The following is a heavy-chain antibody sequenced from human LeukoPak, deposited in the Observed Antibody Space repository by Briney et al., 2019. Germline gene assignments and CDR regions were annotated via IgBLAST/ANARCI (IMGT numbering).Heavy chain of an antibody. J-gene: IGHJ4*02. CDR1: GYTFTSYY. CDR2: INPSGGST. V-gene: IGHV1-46*01. D-gene: IGHD1-26*01. Sequence: ASVKVSCKASGYTFTSYYMHWVRQAPGQGLEWMGIINPSGGSTSYSQKFQGRLTMTRDTSTSTVYMELSSLRSEDTAVYYCARDFTGAYFDYWGQGTLVTVSS. CDR3: ARDFTGAYFDY.